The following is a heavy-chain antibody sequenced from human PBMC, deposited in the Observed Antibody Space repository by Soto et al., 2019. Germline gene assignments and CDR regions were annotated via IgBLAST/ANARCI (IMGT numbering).Heavy chain of an antibody. Sequence: VTCEDHGGTLSSNAICWVQQEKRKGVEGMGGVIPIFGTANYAQKFQGRVTITADESPSTAYIQLSSLTSEDTAVYYCAGGGDSSSRLYYYYGMDVCGQGTTVTGSS. J-gene: IGHJ6*02. CDR3: AGGGDSSSRLYYYYGMDV. CDR2: VIPIFGTA. V-gene: IGHV1-69*01. CDR1: GGTLSSNA. D-gene: IGHD6-6*01.